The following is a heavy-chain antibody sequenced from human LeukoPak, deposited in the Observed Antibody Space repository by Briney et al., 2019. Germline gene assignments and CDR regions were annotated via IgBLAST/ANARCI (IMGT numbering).Heavy chain of an antibody. CDR3: ARVSIAFYYGMDV. V-gene: IGHV3-48*03. CDR2: ISSSGNTI. D-gene: IGHD6-6*01. J-gene: IGHJ6*02. Sequence: PGGSLRLSCAVSGFTFRTHAMDWVRQAPGKGLEWVSFISSSGNTIYYADSVEGRFTISRDNAKNSLYLQMNSLRAEDRAVYYCARVSIAFYYGMDVWGQGTTVTVSS. CDR1: GFTFRTHA.